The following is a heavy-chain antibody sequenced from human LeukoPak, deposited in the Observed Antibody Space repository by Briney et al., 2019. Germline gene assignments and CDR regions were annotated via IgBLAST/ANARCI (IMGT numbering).Heavy chain of an antibody. CDR1: GYTFTGYY. CDR3: ARDNEGWDYYDSSGLNWFDP. CDR2: INPNSGGT. Sequence: ASVKVSCKASGYTFTGYYMHWVRQAPGQGLEWMGWINPNSGGTNYAQKFQGRVTMTRDTSISTAYMELSRLRSDDTAVYYCARDNEGWDYYDSSGLNWFDPWGQGTLVTVSS. J-gene: IGHJ5*02. V-gene: IGHV1-2*02. D-gene: IGHD3-22*01.